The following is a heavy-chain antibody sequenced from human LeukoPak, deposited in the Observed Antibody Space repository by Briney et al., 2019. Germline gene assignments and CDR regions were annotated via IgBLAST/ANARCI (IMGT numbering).Heavy chain of an antibody. CDR1: GGTFSSYA. D-gene: IGHD1-7*01. J-gene: IGHJ4*02. CDR2: IIPIFGTA. Sequence: ASVKVSCKASGGTFSSYAISWVRQAPGQGLEWMGGIIPIFGTANYAQKFQGRVTITADESTSTAYMELSSLRSEDTAVYYCARDSPFITRTTKGPFGYWGQGTLVTVSS. V-gene: IGHV1-69*13. CDR3: ARDSPFITRTTKGPFGY.